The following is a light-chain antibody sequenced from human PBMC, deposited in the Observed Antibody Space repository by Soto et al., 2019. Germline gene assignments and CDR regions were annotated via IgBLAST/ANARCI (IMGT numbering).Light chain of an antibody. CDR1: SSDVGGYNY. CDR3: SSYTHSSTLV. V-gene: IGLV2-14*03. CDR2: DVS. J-gene: IGLJ2*01. Sequence: QSVLTQPASVSGSPGQSINISCTGTSSDVGGYNYVSWYQPHPGKAPKLMIYDVSNRHSGVSIRFSGSKSGNSASLTISGLQAEDEADYYWSSYTHSSTLVFGGGTKLTVL.